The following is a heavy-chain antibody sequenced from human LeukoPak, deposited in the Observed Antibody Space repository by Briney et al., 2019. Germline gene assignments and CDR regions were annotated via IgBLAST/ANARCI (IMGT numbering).Heavy chain of an antibody. D-gene: IGHD3-3*01. V-gene: IGHV3-33*06. CDR2: IWYDGSNK. CDR1: GFTFSSYG. J-gene: IGHJ4*02. Sequence: GGSLRLSCAASGFTFSSYGMHWVRQAPGEGLEWVAVIWYDGSNKYYADSVKGRFTISRDNSKNTLYLQMNSLRAEDTAVYYCAKDQGNDFWSGYLDYWGQGTLVTVSS. CDR3: AKDQGNDFWSGYLDY.